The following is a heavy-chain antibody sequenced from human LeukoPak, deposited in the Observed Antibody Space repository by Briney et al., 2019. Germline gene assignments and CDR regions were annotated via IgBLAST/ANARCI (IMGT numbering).Heavy chain of an antibody. Sequence: GRSLRLSCAASGFTFDDYAMHWVRQAPGKGLEWVSGISWNSGSTGYADSVKGRFTISRDNAKNSLYLQMNSLRAEGTALYYCAKMGGYGDYVESPGFDLWGRGTLVTVSS. CDR1: GFTFDDYA. V-gene: IGHV3-9*01. D-gene: IGHD4-17*01. J-gene: IGHJ2*01. CDR2: ISWNSGST. CDR3: AKMGGYGDYVESPGFDL.